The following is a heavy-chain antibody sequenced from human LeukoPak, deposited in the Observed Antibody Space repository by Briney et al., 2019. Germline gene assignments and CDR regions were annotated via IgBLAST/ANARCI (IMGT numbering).Heavy chain of an antibody. J-gene: IGHJ3*02. V-gene: IGHV4-59*01. D-gene: IGHD2-15*01. CDR1: GVSISSYY. CDR3: ARAGCSGGSCRDAFDI. CDR2: IYYSGST. Sequence: PSETLPLTCTVSGVSISSYYWSWIRQPAGKGLEWIGYIYYSGSTNYNPSLKSRVTISVDTSKNQFSLKLSSVTAADTAVYYCARAGCSGGSCRDAFDIWGQGTMVTVSS.